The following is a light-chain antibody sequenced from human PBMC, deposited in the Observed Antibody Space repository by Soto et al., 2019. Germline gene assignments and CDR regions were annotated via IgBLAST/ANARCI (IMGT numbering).Light chain of an antibody. Sequence: EIVMTQSPATLSVSPGERATLSCRANLSISSNLAWYQQKPGQAPRLLIYGAATRATGIPARFSGSGSGTDFTLTISGLQSEDFAVYYCQMYNNWLATFGGGTKVEIK. CDR2: GAA. J-gene: IGKJ4*01. V-gene: IGKV3-15*01. CDR1: LSISSN. CDR3: QMYNNWLAT.